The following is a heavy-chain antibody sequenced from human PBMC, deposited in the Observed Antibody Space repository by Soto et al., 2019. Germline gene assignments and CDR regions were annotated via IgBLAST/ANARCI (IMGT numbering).Heavy chain of an antibody. D-gene: IGHD6-13*01. Sequence: PGESLKISCKASGYNFTTYWIGWGRQMPGKGLEGIGIVYPGDSETRYSPSFQGHVTVSADTPLSTAYLHWNSLWASDTAMYYCARHAAAGGYHCDALDLWGPGTLVTVS. CDR1: GYNFTTYW. CDR3: ARHAAAGGYHCDALDL. V-gene: IGHV5-51*01. J-gene: IGHJ3*01. CDR2: VYPGDSET.